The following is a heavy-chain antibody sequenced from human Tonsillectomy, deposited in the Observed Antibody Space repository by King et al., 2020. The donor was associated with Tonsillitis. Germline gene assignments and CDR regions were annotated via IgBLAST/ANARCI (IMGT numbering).Heavy chain of an antibody. CDR1: GFTFSSYG. CDR2: ISYDGSNK. V-gene: IGHV3-30*18. J-gene: IGHJ6*02. CDR3: AKGRHYDSSLGIGG. Sequence: VQLVESGGGVVQPGRSLRLSCAASGFTFSSYGMHWVRQAPGKGLEWVAVISYDGSNKYYADSVKGRFTISRDNSKNTLYLQMNSLRPEDTAVYYCAKGRHYDSSLGIGGGGQGNTVTVSS. D-gene: IGHD3-22*01.